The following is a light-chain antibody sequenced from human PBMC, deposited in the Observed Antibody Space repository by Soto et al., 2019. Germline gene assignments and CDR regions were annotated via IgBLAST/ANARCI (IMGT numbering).Light chain of an antibody. V-gene: IGKV3-20*01. Sequence: EIVLTQSPGTLSLSPGERATLSCRASQSVRSSYLAWYQQKPGQAPRLLISGASSRASGIPDRFSGSGSGTDFTLTISRLEPEDFAVYYCQQYGSSPPTFGQGTKVDIK. CDR1: QSVRSSY. CDR3: QQYGSSPPT. J-gene: IGKJ1*01. CDR2: GAS.